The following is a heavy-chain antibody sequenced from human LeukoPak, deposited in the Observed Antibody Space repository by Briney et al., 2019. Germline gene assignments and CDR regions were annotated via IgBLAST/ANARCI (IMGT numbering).Heavy chain of an antibody. Sequence: SETLSLTCTVSGVSISSYYWSWIRQPPGKGLEWIGYIYYSGSTNYNPSLKSRVTISVDTSKNQFSLKLSSVTAADTAVYYCARDQYSSSWSEFDYWGQGTLVTVSS. V-gene: IGHV4-59*12. CDR3: ARDQYSSSWSEFDY. D-gene: IGHD6-13*01. CDR2: IYYSGST. CDR1: GVSISSYY. J-gene: IGHJ4*02.